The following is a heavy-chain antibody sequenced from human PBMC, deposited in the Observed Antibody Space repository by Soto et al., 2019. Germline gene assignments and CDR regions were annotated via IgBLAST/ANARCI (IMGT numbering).Heavy chain of an antibody. CDR3: ATAPYGPTSNNWFDP. CDR1: GGTYSSYA. V-gene: IGHV1-24*01. D-gene: IGHD3-10*01. J-gene: IGHJ5*02. Sequence: GASVKVSCTASGGTYSSYAISWVRQAPGKGLEWMGGIDPDDGETIYAQKFQGRVTMTEDTSTDTAYMELSSLRSEDTAVYYCATAPYGPTSNNWFDPWGQGTLVTVSS. CDR2: IDPDDGET.